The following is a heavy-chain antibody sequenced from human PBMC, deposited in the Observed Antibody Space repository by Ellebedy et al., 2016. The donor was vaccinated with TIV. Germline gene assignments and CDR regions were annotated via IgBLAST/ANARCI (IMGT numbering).Heavy chain of an antibody. CDR3: ARVAYSGYPAQYFYYMDV. D-gene: IGHD5-12*01. CDR2: IYHSGST. Sequence: MPSETLSLTCTVSGGSISNYFWTWIRQPPGKGLDGIGYIYHSGSTKYNPSLKIRVTISVDTAKNQFSLNLSSVTAADTAVYYCARVAYSGYPAQYFYYMDVWGKGTTVTVSS. CDR1: GGSISNYF. J-gene: IGHJ6*03. V-gene: IGHV4-59*01.